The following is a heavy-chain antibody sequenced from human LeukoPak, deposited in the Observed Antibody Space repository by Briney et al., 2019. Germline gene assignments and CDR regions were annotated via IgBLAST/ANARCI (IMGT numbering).Heavy chain of an antibody. CDR2: IYTSGST. V-gene: IGHV4-61*02. J-gene: IGHJ3*02. CDR3: ARVMEADAGQRYDFWSPGAFDI. D-gene: IGHD3-3*01. Sequence: SETLSLTCTVSGVSMISSSYYWSWIRQPAGKGLGWIGRIYTSGSTNYNPSLKSRVTMSVDTSRNQFSLKLSSVTAADTAVYYCARVMEADAGQRYDFWSPGAFDIWGQGTMVTVSS. CDR1: GVSMISSSYY.